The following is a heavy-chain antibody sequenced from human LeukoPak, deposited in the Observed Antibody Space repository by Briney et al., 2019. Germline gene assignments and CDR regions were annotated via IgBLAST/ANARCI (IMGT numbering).Heavy chain of an antibody. J-gene: IGHJ6*03. CDR3: GRERRDGYNHYYYYNYMDV. V-gene: IGHV4-59*12. CDR1: GGSINNYY. CDR2: IYYSGST. Sequence: PSETLSLTCTVSGGSINNYYWSWIRQTPGKGLEFIGYIYYSGSTSYNPSLESRVTISVDTSKNQFSLKLSSVTAADTAWYYCGRERRDGYNHYYYYNYMDVWGKGTTVTVSS. D-gene: IGHD5-24*01.